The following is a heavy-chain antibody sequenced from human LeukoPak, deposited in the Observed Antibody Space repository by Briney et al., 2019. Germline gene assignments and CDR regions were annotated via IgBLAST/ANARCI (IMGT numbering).Heavy chain of an antibody. V-gene: IGHV1-69*13. Sequence: ASVKVSCKASGGTFSSNAISWVRQAPGQGLEWMGGIIPIFGTANYAQKFQGRVTITADESTSTAYMELSSLRSEDTAVYYCAREGRGSRDYYFDYWGQGTLVTVSS. CDR1: GGTFSSNA. CDR2: IIPIFGTA. J-gene: IGHJ4*02. CDR3: AREGRGSRDYYFDY. D-gene: IGHD3-10*01.